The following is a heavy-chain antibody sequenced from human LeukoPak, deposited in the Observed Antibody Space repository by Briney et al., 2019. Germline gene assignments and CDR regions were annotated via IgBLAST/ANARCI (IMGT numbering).Heavy chain of an antibody. J-gene: IGHJ4*02. Sequence: ASVKVSCKASGFTFTDYYMHWVRQAPGQGLEWMGWVNPNSGGTNYAQKFQGTVTMTRDTSISTAYMELSRLRSDDTAVYYCARDGHLSYQSIWMFPDYWGQGTRVTVSS. V-gene: IGHV1-2*02. D-gene: IGHD1-1*01. CDR1: GFTFTDYY. CDR2: VNPNSGGT. CDR3: ARDGHLSYQSIWMFPDY.